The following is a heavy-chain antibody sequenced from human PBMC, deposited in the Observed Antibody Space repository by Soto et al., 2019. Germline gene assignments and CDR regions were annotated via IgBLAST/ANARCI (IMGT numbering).Heavy chain of an antibody. Sequence: QLQLQESGSGLVKPSQTLSLTCAVSGGSISSGGYSWSWIRQPPGKGLEWIGYIYHSGSTYYNPSLKSRVTISVDRSKNQFSLKLSSVNAADTAVYYCARGEIYDFWSGYSTGWFDPWGQGTLVTVSS. J-gene: IGHJ5*02. CDR1: GGSISSGGYS. CDR2: IYHSGST. CDR3: ARGEIYDFWSGYSTGWFDP. V-gene: IGHV4-30-2*01. D-gene: IGHD3-3*01.